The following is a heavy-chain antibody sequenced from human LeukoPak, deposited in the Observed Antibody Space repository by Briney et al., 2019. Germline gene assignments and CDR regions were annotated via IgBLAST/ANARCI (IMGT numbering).Heavy chain of an antibody. CDR3: ARSILSVADGRLGYFHR. J-gene: IGHJ1*01. D-gene: IGHD2-21*01. V-gene: IGHV4-34*01. CDR1: GGSFSGYY. Sequence: NPSETLSLTCAVYGGSFSGYYWSWIRQPPGKGLEWIGEINHSGSTNYNPSLKSRVTISVDTSKNQFSLKLSSVTAADTAVYYCARSILSVADGRLGYFHRWGQGSLVTVSS. CDR2: INHSGST.